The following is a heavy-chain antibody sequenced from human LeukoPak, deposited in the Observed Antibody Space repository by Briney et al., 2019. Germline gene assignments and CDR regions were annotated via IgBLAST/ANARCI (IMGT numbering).Heavy chain of an antibody. CDR1: GFTFSSYG. D-gene: IGHD2-15*01. CDR2: IWYDGSVQ. CDR3: ARAGYCSGGSCYGSDY. J-gene: IGHJ4*02. V-gene: IGHV3-33*01. Sequence: GRSLRLSCAASGFTFSSYGMHWVRQAPGKGLEWVAAIWYDGSVQYYADSVKGRFTISRDNSKNTLYLQMDSLRAEDTAVYYCARAGYCSGGSCYGSDYWGQGTLVSVSS.